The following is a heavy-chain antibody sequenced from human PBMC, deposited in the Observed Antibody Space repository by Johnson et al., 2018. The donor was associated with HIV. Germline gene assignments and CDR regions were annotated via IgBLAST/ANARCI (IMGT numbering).Heavy chain of an antibody. Sequence: VQLLESGGGVVQPGRSLRLSCAASGFTFSSYAMHWVRQAPGKGLEWVAVISYDGSNKYYADSVKGRFTISRDNSKNTLYLQMNSLGAEDTAVYYWARESPAGAGSGSDAFDIWGQGTMVTVSS. CDR1: GFTFSSYA. J-gene: IGHJ3*02. V-gene: IGHV3-30-3*01. CDR2: ISYDGSNK. CDR3: ARESPAGAGSGSDAFDI. D-gene: IGHD3-10*01.